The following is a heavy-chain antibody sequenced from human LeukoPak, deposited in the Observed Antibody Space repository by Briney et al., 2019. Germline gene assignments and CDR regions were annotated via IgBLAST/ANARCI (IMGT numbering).Heavy chain of an antibody. J-gene: IGHJ6*03. CDR2: IRGVGGST. CDR3: AKDSLLYYYYYMDV. D-gene: IGHD2/OR15-2a*01. V-gene: IGHV3-43*02. Sequence: GGSLRLSCAASGFTPADYATHWVRPPPGNGLEWVSLIRGVGGSTYHADSVKGRFTISRDNSKNSLYLQMNSLRTEDTALYYCAKDSLLYYYYYMDVWGKGTTVTVSS. CDR1: GFTPADYA.